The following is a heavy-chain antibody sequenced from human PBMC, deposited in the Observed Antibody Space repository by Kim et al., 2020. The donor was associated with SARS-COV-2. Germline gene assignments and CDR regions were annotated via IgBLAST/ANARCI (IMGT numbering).Heavy chain of an antibody. CDR1: GGSISSSSYY. V-gene: IGHV4-39*01. Sequence: SETLSLTCTVSGGSISSSSYYWGWIRQPPGKGLEWIGSIYYSGSTYYNPSLKSRVTISVDTSKNQFSLKLSSVTAADTAVYYCARLLAKYYYGSSGYHPRGYFDYWGQGTLVTVSS. CDR3: ARLLAKYYYGSSGYHPRGYFDY. J-gene: IGHJ4*02. D-gene: IGHD3-22*01. CDR2: IYYSGST.